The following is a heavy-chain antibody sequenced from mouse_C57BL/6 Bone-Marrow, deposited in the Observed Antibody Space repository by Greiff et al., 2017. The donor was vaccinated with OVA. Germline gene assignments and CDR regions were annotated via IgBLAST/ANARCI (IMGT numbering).Heavy chain of an antibody. D-gene: IGHD2-4*01. J-gene: IGHJ4*01. V-gene: IGHV1-63*01. CDR1: GYTFTNYW. CDR2: IYPGGGYP. CDR3: ARGYDYDYAMDY. Sequence: QVQLKQSGAELVRPGTSVKMSCKASGYTFTNYWIGWAKQRPGHGLEWIGDIYPGGGYPNYNEKFKGKATLTADKSSSTAYMQFSSLTSEDSAIYYCARGYDYDYAMDYWGQGTSVTVSS.